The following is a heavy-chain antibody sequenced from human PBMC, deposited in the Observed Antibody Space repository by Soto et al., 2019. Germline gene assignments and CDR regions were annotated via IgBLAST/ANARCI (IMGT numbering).Heavy chain of an antibody. CDR3: ARSYSRGGSYFVILDS. J-gene: IGHJ4*02. CDR1: GYNFANYW. V-gene: IGHV5-51*01. CDR2: IYPGDSDV. D-gene: IGHD3-10*01. Sequence: GESLKISCKGSGYNFANYWIGWVRQMPGKGPEWMGIIYPGDSDVRYSPSFEGQVTISADKSISTAYLQWNSLKASDSAMYHCARSYSRGGSYFVILDSWGRGTLVTVSA.